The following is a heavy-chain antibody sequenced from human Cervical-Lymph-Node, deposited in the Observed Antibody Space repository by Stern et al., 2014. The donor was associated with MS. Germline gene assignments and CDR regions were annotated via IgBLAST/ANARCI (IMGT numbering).Heavy chain of an antibody. J-gene: IGHJ3*02. CDR1: GLTFSTSV. CDR3: ATSTASDAFDI. CDR2: VWNDGSKE. V-gene: IGHV3-33*01. D-gene: IGHD2/OR15-2a*01. Sequence: VQLVESGGGVVQPGRSLRLSCVASGLTFSTSVMHWVLQAPGKGLEWGAVVWNDGSKEHFTESVKGRFSTSRDTAKNTLHLQMSSLRAEDTAVYFCATSTASDAFDIWGQGTLVTVSS.